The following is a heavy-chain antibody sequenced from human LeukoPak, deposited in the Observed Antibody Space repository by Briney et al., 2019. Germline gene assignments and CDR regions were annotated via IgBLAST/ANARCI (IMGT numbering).Heavy chain of an antibody. J-gene: IGHJ4*02. D-gene: IGHD3-10*01. Sequence: GGSRRLSCLGSGFGFSNYWMTWLRQAPGEGLEWVANIKEDGSVIYYADSVKGRFTISRDNAKNSVYLQMNSLRVEDTALYYCATGRWFGEFAGSTFEDWGQGTLVTVSS. CDR3: ATGRWFGEFAGSTFED. CDR1: GFGFSNYW. V-gene: IGHV3-7*01. CDR2: IKEDGSVI.